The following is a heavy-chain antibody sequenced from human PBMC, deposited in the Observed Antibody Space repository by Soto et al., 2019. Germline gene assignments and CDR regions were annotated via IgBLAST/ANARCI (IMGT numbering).Heavy chain of an antibody. CDR1: GGSISSGDYY. CDR3: ARERPDGARLDP. CDR2: IYYSGST. Sequence: SETLSLTCTVSGGSISSGDYYWSWIRQPPGKGLEWIGYIYYSGSTYYNPSLKSRLAISVDTSKNQFSLKLSSVTAADTAVYYCARERPDGARLDPWGQGTLVTVS. D-gene: IGHD6-6*01. V-gene: IGHV4-30-4*01. J-gene: IGHJ5*02.